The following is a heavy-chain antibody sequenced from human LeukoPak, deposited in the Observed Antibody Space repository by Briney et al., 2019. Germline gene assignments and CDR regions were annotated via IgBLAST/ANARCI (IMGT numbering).Heavy chain of an antibody. CDR2: TYYRSKWFN. Sequence: PSQTLSLTCAISGDSVSSNSATWNWIRQSPSRGLEWLGRTYYRSKWFNDYVGSVKSRITINPDTSKNQLSLQLSSVTPEDTAVYYCARVLTAAGTFDPWGQGTLVTASS. J-gene: IGHJ5*02. CDR1: GDSVSSNSAT. CDR3: ARVLTAAGTFDP. D-gene: IGHD6-13*01. V-gene: IGHV6-1*01.